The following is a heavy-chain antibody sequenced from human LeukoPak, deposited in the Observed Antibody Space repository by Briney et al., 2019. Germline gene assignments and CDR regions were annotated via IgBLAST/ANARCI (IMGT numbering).Heavy chain of an antibody. V-gene: IGHV3-21*01. CDR1: GFTFSSYS. J-gene: IGHJ4*02. D-gene: IGHD1-26*01. CDR3: ARLGGTGDRNKDY. CDR2: ISSSSSYI. Sequence: GGSLRLSCAASGFTFSSYSMNWVRQAPGKGPEWVSSISSSSSYIYYADSVKGRFTISRDNAKNSLYLQMNSLRAEDTAVYYCARLGGTGDRNKDYWGQGTLVTVSS.